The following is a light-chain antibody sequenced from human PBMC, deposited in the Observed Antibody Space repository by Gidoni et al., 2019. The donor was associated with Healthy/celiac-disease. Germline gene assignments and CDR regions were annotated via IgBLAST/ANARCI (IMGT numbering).Light chain of an antibody. Sequence: SYELTQPLSVSVALGQTARITCGGNNIGRKNVHWYQQKPGKAPVRVIYRDSNRPSGIPERFSGANSGNTATLTISRAQAGDEADYYCQVWDSSTVVFGGGTKLTVL. CDR1: NIGRKN. CDR2: RDS. CDR3: QVWDSSTVV. V-gene: IGLV3-9*01. J-gene: IGLJ2*01.